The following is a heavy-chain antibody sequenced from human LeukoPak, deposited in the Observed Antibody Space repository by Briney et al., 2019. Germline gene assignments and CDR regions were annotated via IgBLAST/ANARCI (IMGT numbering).Heavy chain of an antibody. CDR2: ISSDGTTT. CDR1: GFSISGDW. Sequence: PGGSLRLSCAASGFSISGDWMHWVRQAPGKGLVWVSRISSDGTTTNYADSVKGRFTISRDNAKNTLYLQMNSLRAEDTAVYYCASRWSFDYWGQGTLVTVSS. D-gene: IGHD2-15*01. J-gene: IGHJ4*02. V-gene: IGHV3-74*01. CDR3: ASRWSFDY.